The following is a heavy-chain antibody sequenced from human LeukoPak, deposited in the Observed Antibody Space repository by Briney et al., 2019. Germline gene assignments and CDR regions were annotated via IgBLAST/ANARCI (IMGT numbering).Heavy chain of an antibody. CDR3: VSFYETY. CDR1: GNYW. D-gene: IGHD2/OR15-2a*01. Sequence: GGSLRLSCAASGNYWMHWVRQVPGKGLVWVSHINSDGSWTSYADSVKGRFTISKDNAKNTVYLQMNSLRAEDTAVYYYVSFYETYWGRGTLVTVSS. V-gene: IGHV3-74*01. CDR2: INSDGSWT. J-gene: IGHJ4*02.